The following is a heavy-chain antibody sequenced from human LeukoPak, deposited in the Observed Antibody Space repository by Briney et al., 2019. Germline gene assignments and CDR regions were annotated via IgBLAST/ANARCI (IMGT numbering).Heavy chain of an antibody. V-gene: IGHV3-15*01. D-gene: IGHD3-10*01. Sequence: GGSLRPSCAASGFTFSHAWMSWVRQAPGKGLEWVGRIKNKPDGGTTDYAAPVQGRFTISRDDSKNTLYLQMNSLKAEDTAVYYCTVVNYGSGSYPLGYWGQGTLVTVSS. CDR2: IKNKPDGGTT. CDR1: GFTFSHAW. J-gene: IGHJ4*02. CDR3: TVVNYGSGSYPLGY.